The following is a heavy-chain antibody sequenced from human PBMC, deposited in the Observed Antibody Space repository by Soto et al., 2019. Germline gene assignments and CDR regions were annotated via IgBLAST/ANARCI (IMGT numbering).Heavy chain of an antibody. CDR3: AREVLDYYGSGSYNGMDV. CDR2: INPNSGGT. Sequence: ASVKVSCKASGYTFTVYYMHWVRQAPGQGLEWMGWINPNSGGTNYAQKFQGWVTMTRDTSISTAYMELSRLRSDDTAVYYCAREVLDYYGSGSYNGMDVWGQGTTVTVSS. J-gene: IGHJ6*02. CDR1: GYTFTVYY. V-gene: IGHV1-2*04. D-gene: IGHD3-10*01.